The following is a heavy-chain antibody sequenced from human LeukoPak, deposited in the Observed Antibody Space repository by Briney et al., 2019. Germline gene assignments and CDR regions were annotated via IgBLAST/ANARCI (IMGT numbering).Heavy chain of an antibody. CDR1: GFTFSRYW. CDR3: GRSSGVADY. V-gene: IGHV3-74*03. J-gene: IGHJ4*02. Sequence: PGGSLRLSCVASGFTFSRYWMHWVRQAPGKGLVWVSRINSDGGSITYADSVKGRFTISRDNAKNTLYLQMTSLRVEDTAVYYCGRSSGVADYWGQGALVTVSS. CDR2: INSDGGSI. D-gene: IGHD7-27*01.